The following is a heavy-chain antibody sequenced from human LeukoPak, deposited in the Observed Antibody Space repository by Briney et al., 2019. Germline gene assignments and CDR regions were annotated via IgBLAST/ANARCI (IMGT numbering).Heavy chain of an antibody. D-gene: IGHD6-19*01. CDR1: GFTFGDYA. J-gene: IGHJ4*02. V-gene: IGHV3-49*04. Sequence: GGSLRLSCSASGFTFGDYAMSWARQAPGKGLEWVGFIRTKSYGGTTECAASVQGRFTISRDDSKSVAYLQMNSLKTEDTAVYYCTRDEAVAVSRYFDCWGQGTLVTVSS. CDR2: IRTKSYGGTT. CDR3: TRDEAVAVSRYFDC.